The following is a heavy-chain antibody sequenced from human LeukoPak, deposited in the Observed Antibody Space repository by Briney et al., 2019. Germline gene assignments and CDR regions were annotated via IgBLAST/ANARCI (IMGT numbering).Heavy chain of an antibody. CDR1: GGSISSSGYY. Sequence: SESLSLTCTVSGGSISSSGYYWGWIRQPPGKGLEWIGSIYYSGATYYSPSLKSRFTISLDTSENQFSLKLNAVTAADTAVYYCARQGDGGYTYGNFDSWGQGTLVTVSP. CDR2: IYYSGAT. D-gene: IGHD5-18*01. CDR3: ARQGDGGYTYGNFDS. V-gene: IGHV4-39*01. J-gene: IGHJ4*02.